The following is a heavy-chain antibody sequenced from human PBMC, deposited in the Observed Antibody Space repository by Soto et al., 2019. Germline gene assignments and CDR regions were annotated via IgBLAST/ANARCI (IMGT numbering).Heavy chain of an antibody. V-gene: IGHV4-39*01. CDR1: GGSISSSSYY. D-gene: IGHD6-6*01. CDR2: IYYSGST. Sequence: SETLSLTCTVSGGSISSSSYYWGWIRQPPGKGLEWIGSIYYSGSTYYNPSLKSRVTISVDTSKNQFSLKLSSVTAADTAVYYCASEYSNNNWFDPWGQGTLVTVSS. J-gene: IGHJ5*02. CDR3: ASEYSNNNWFDP.